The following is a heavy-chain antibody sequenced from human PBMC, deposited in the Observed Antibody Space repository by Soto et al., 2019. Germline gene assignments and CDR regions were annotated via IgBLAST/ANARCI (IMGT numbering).Heavy chain of an antibody. CDR1: GGSISSYY. V-gene: IGHV4-59*01. J-gene: IGHJ6*02. Sequence: SETPSLTCTVSGGSISSYYWSWVRQPPGKGLEWVGYIYYSGSTNYNPSLKSRVTISVDTSKNQFSLKLSSVTAADTAVYYCARVCRYGDYGRAEYYYYYYGMDVWGQGTTVTVSS. CDR2: IYYSGST. CDR3: ARVCRYGDYGRAEYYYYYYGMDV. D-gene: IGHD4-17*01.